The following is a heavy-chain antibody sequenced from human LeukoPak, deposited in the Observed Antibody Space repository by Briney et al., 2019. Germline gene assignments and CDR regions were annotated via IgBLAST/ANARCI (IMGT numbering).Heavy chain of an antibody. CDR1: GYPFTTWE. J-gene: IGHJ5*02. D-gene: IGHD1-14*01. V-gene: IGHV1-8*01. Sequence: ASVKVSCKTSGYPFTTWEINWVRQAAGQGLEWMGWVHPNSGNTAYAQKFQGRVTMTRNTSISTAYMELSGLRFDDTAVYFCARGPRNDPWGQGTLVTVSS. CDR3: ARGPRNDP. CDR2: VHPNSGNT.